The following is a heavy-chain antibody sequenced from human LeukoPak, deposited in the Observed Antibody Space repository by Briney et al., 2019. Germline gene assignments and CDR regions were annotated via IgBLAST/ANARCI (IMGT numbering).Heavy chain of an antibody. D-gene: IGHD4-17*01. CDR1: GFTFTSYE. CDR2: ISSSGSTI. Sequence: HPGGSLRLSCAASGFTFTSYEMNWVRQAPGKGLEWVLYISSSGSTIYYADSVKGRFTISRDNAKNSLYLQMNSLRAEDTAVYYCARDPYYGDYVVWGQGTLVTVSS. CDR3: ARDPYYGDYVV. J-gene: IGHJ4*02. V-gene: IGHV3-48*03.